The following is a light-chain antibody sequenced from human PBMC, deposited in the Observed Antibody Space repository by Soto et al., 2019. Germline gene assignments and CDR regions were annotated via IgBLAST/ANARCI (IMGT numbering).Light chain of an antibody. CDR2: DVS. Sequence: QSALTQPASVSGSPGQSITISCTGTSSDVGAYNYVSWYQHYPGKAPKLMIYDVSNRPSGVSNRFSGSKSGNTASLTISELQAEDEADYYCSSYTAISTVVFGGGTKLTVL. J-gene: IGLJ2*01. CDR3: SSYTAISTVV. V-gene: IGLV2-14*03. CDR1: SSDVGAYNY.